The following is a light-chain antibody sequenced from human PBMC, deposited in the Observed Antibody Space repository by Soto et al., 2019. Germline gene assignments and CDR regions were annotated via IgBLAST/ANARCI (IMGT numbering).Light chain of an antibody. CDR1: QSISSW. Sequence: DIQMTQSPSTLSASVGDRVTITCRASQSISSWLAWYQQKPGKAPTLLIYKASSLESGVPSRFSGSGSGTEFTLTISSLQPDDFATYYCQQYNSYSPKYTFGQGTKLEIK. CDR2: KAS. J-gene: IGKJ2*01. V-gene: IGKV1-5*03. CDR3: QQYNSYSPKYT.